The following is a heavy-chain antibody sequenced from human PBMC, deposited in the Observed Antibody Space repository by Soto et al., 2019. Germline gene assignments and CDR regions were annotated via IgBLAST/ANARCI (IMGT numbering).Heavy chain of an antibody. CDR3: ARDRKSSSWYDAFDI. CDR2: ISAYNGNT. J-gene: IGHJ3*02. V-gene: IGHV1-18*01. Sequence: ASVKVSCKASGYTFTSYGISWVRQAPGQGLEWMGWISAYNGNTNYAQKLQGRVTMTTDTSTSTAYMEPRSLRSDDTAVYYCARDRKSSSWYDAFDIWGQGTMVTVSS. D-gene: IGHD6-13*01. CDR1: GYTFTSYG.